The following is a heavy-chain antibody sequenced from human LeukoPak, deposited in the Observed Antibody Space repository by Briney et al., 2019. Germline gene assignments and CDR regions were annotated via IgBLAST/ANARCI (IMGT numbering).Heavy chain of an antibody. CDR2: IIPVFGTA. Sequence: GASVKVSCKASGGTFSSYAISWVRQAPGQGLEWMGGIIPVFGTANYAQKFQGRVTITADKSTSTAYMELSSLRSEDTAVYYCAREGDISGRYFDYWGQGTLVTVSS. D-gene: IGHD3-16*01. CDR3: AREGDISGRYFDY. V-gene: IGHV1-69*06. J-gene: IGHJ4*02. CDR1: GGTFSSYA.